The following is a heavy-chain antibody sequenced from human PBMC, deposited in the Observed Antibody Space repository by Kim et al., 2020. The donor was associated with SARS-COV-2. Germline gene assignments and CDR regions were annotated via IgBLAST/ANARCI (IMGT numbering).Heavy chain of an antibody. V-gene: IGHV3-9*01. Sequence: GGSLRLSCAASGFTFGDYAMHWVRQAPGKGLEWVSGISWNSGSIGYADSVKGRFTISRDNAKNSLYLQMNSLRAEDTALYYCAKAHGHVYYYYYMDVWGKGTTVTVSS. CDR1: GFTFGDYA. CDR2: ISWNSGSI. J-gene: IGHJ6*03. CDR3: AKAHGHVYYYYYMDV.